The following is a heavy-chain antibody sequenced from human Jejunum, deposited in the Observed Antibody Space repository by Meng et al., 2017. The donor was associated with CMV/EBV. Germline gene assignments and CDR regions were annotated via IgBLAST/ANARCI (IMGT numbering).Heavy chain of an antibody. J-gene: IGHJ4*02. CDR3: AKATDFDY. CDR1: GFSLSSYE. CDR2: IRHDGGT. D-gene: IGHD4-11*01. V-gene: IGHV3-23*01. Sequence: LKISCVVSGFSLSSYEMHWVRQAPGKGLEWVSGIRHDGGTFYAASVKGRFTISRDNSKNTLYLQMNSLRAEDTAVYYCAKATDFDYWGQGTLVTVSS.